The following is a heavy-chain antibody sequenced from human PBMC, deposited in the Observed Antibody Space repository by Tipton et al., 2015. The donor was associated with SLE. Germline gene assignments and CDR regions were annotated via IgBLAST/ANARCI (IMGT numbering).Heavy chain of an antibody. CDR2: IHHSGIT. CDR3: AREYSGYDYRTFDH. CDR1: GDSFSSGSSS. Sequence: TLSLTCTVSGDSFSSGSSSWNWVRQPAGKGLEWTGTIHHSGITYYNPSLKSRVTISVDTSKNQFSLKLRSVTAADTAVYYCAREYSGYDYRTFDHWGQGTLVTVSS. D-gene: IGHD5-12*01. J-gene: IGHJ4*02. V-gene: IGHV4-61*02.